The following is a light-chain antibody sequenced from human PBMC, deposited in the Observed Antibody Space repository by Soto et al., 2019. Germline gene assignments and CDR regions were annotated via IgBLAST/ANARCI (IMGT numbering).Light chain of an antibody. J-gene: IGKJ1*01. Sequence: IVLTQSPVTLSLSPGDRATLSCRASQSVTTQLAWYQQKPGQAPRLIIHGASSRATGVPDRITGSGSGTDFTLSISRLEPEDFAVYYCQQYGGSTRTFGQGTKVDIK. CDR3: QQYGGSTRT. CDR2: GAS. V-gene: IGKV3-20*01. CDR1: QSVTTQ.